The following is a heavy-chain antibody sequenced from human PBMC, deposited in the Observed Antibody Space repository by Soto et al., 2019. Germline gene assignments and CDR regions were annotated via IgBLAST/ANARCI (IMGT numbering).Heavy chain of an antibody. J-gene: IGHJ6*02. V-gene: IGHV3-15*07. CDR2: XXSNVDGGTK. Sequence: GGSLRLSXXASXXXXXXXXXXXXXQAPGXGXEWVXXXXSNVDGGTKDYAAPVKGRFTMSRDDSENALYLQMNSLETEDTAMYYCTTDRRREGSGEYYYGMGVWGQGTTVTVSS. CDR3: TTDRRREGSGEYYYGMGV. CDR1: XXXXXXXX. D-gene: IGHD3-10*01.